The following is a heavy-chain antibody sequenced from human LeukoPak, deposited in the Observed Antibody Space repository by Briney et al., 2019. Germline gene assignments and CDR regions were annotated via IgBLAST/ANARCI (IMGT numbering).Heavy chain of an antibody. CDR1: GGSFSGYY. CDR3: ARGPSYYYDSSGYYLY. V-gene: IGHV4-34*01. D-gene: IGHD3-22*01. Sequence: SETLSLTCAVYGGSFSGYYWSWLRQPPGKGLEWIGEINHSGSTNYNPSLKSRVTISVDTSKNQFSLKLSSVTAADTAVYYCARGPSYYYDSSGYYLYWGQGTLVTVSS. CDR2: INHSGST. J-gene: IGHJ4*02.